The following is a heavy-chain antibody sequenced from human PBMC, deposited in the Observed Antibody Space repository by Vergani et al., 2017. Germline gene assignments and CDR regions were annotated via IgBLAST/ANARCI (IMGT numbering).Heavy chain of an antibody. Sequence: QVQLQESGPGLVKPSQTLSLTCTVSGGSISSGGYYWSWIRQHPGKGLEWIGYIYYSGSTYYNPSLKSRVTISVDTSKNQFSLKLSSVTAADAAVYYWARAGDSSGLPTHWFDPWGQGTLVTVSS. CDR2: IYYSGST. V-gene: IGHV4-31*03. D-gene: IGHD3-22*01. CDR1: GGSISSGGYY. CDR3: ARAGDSSGLPTHWFDP. J-gene: IGHJ5*02.